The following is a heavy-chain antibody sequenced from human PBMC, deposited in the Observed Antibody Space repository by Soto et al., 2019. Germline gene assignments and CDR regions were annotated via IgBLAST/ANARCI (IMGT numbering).Heavy chain of an antibody. CDR2: ISYDGNNK. CDR1: GFTFSNYG. J-gene: IGHJ4*02. V-gene: IGHV3-30*18. D-gene: IGHD3-10*01. Sequence: GGSLRLSCAASGFTFSNYGMHWVRQAPGKGLEWVAVISYDGNNKYYADSVKGRFTISRDNSKNTLYLQMNSLRAEDTAVYYCAKDALWFGDLSYFDYWGQGTLVTVSS. CDR3: AKDALWFGDLSYFDY.